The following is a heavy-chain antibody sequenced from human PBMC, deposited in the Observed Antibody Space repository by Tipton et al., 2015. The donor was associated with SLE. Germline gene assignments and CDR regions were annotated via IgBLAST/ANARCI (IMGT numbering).Heavy chain of an antibody. D-gene: IGHD1-26*01. CDR3: ARGGGSYFFDY. CDR2: ISWNSGSI. Sequence: SLRLSCAASGFTFDDYAMHWVRQAPGKGLEWVSGISWNSGSIGYADSVKGRFTISRDNAKNSLYLQMNSLRAEDTAVYYCARGGGSYFFDYWGQGTLVTVSS. J-gene: IGHJ4*02. V-gene: IGHV3-9*01. CDR1: GFTFDDYA.